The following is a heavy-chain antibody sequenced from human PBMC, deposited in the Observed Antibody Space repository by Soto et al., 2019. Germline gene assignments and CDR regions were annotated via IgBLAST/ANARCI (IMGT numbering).Heavy chain of an antibody. Sequence: QVQLQESGPGLVKPSETLSLTCTVSGGSISSYYWSWIRQPPGKGLEWIGYIYYSGSTSYNPSLKSRVTISVDTSKNQFSLKLSSVTAADTAVYYCARDSVPADYWGQGTLVTVSS. CDR2: IYYSGST. V-gene: IGHV4-59*01. CDR1: GGSISSYY. CDR3: ARDSVPADY. D-gene: IGHD6-19*01. J-gene: IGHJ4*02.